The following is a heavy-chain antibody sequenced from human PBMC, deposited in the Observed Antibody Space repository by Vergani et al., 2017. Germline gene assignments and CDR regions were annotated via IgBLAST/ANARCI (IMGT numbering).Heavy chain of an antibody. CDR1: GGTFSSYA. CDR2: IIPIFGIA. Sequence: QVQLVQSGAEVKKPGSSVKVSCKASGGTFSSYAISWVRQAPGQGLEWMGGIIPIFGIANYAQKFQGRVTITADKSTSTAYMELSSLRSEDTAVYYCAGYYYDSSGYPHHSYWYFDLWGRGTLVTVSS. D-gene: IGHD3-22*01. CDR3: AGYYYDSSGYPHHSYWYFDL. J-gene: IGHJ2*01. V-gene: IGHV1-69*17.